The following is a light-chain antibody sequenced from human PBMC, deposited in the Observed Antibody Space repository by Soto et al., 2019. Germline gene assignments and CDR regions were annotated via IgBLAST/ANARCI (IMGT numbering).Light chain of an antibody. CDR1: SSDVGSYNL. J-gene: IGLJ2*01. CDR2: EGS. V-gene: IGLV2-23*01. CDR3: CSYAGSSTVV. Sequence: QSVLTQPASVSGSPGQSITISCTGTSSDVGSYNLVSLYQQHPGKAPKLVIYEGSKRPSGVSNRFSGSKSGNTASLTISGLQAEDEADYYCCSYAGSSTVVFGGGTKVPVL.